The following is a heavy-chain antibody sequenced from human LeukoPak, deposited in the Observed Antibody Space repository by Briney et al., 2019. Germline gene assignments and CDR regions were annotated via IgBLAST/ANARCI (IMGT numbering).Heavy chain of an antibody. CDR2: IRGSGTST. CDR3: ARDPNGNYIGDFDFQR. V-gene: IGHV3-23*01. J-gene: IGHJ1*01. Sequence: GGSLRLSCVGSGFTFSNYAMMWVRQTRGKRLEWVSAIRGSGTSTFYADSVKGRLTIFRDNFKNTVYLQMNNLRADDSAVYYCARDPNGNYIGDFDFQRWGLGTQVTVSS. CDR1: GFTFSNYA. D-gene: IGHD4-17*01.